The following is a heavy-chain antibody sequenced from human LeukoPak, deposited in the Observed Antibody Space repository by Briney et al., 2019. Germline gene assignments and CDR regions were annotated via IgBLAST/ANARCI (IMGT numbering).Heavy chain of an antibody. CDR2: ISSSSTI. CDR3: ARDPHVAGGDY. V-gene: IGHV3-48*01. D-gene: IGHD2-15*01. J-gene: IGHJ4*02. CDR1: GFTFSTYS. Sequence: GGSLRLSCAASGFTFSTYSWNGVRKAPGKGLEWVSYISSSSTIYYADSVKGRFTISRDNAKNSLYLQMNSLRAEDTAVYYCARDPHVAGGDYWGQGTLVTVSS.